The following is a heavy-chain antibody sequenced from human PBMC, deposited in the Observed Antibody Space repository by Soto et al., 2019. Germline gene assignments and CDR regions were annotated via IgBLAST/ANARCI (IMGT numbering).Heavy chain of an antibody. CDR2: ISSSSSYT. J-gene: IGHJ3*02. D-gene: IGHD3-9*01. Sequence: QVQLVESGGGLVKPGGSLRLSCAASGFTFSDYYMSWIRQAPGKGLEWVSYISSSSSYTNYADSVKGRFTISRDNAKNALYRHMNSLRAEDTAVYYCARDADILTGSDAFDIWGQGTMVTVSS. CDR3: ARDADILTGSDAFDI. V-gene: IGHV3-11*05. CDR1: GFTFSDYY.